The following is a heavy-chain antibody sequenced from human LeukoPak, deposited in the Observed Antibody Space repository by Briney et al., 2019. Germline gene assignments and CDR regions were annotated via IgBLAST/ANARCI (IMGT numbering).Heavy chain of an antibody. V-gene: IGHV3-7*01. Sequence: GGSLRLSCAASGFIFSNYQMSWVRQAPGRGLEWVANIKQDGTEKNYVDSVKGRFTISRDNPKKSLYLQMNTLRAEDTAVYYCATGGVTTVTTWGQGTLVTVSS. J-gene: IGHJ4*02. CDR3: ATGGVTTVTT. CDR1: GFIFSNYQ. D-gene: IGHD4-17*01. CDR2: IKQDGTEK.